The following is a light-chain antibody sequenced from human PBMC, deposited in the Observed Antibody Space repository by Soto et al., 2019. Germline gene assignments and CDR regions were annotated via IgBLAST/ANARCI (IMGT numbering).Light chain of an antibody. V-gene: IGKV1-39*01. J-gene: IGKJ1*01. Sequence: DIQLISAPSSPSAYVGDRVTITCRASQSISSYLNWYQQKPGKAPKLLIYAASSLQSGVPSRFSGSGSGTDFTLTISSLQPEDFATYYCQQSYSTPQTFGQGTKVHI. CDR3: QQSYSTPQT. CDR2: AAS. CDR1: QSISSY.